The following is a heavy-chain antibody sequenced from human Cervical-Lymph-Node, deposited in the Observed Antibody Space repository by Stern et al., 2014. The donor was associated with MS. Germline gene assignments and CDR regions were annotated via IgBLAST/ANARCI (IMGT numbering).Heavy chain of an antibody. V-gene: IGHV3-13*01. D-gene: IGHD1-14*01. Sequence: VQLVESGGGLVQPGGSLRLSCAASGFTFSNHDMHWVRKVAGKGLEWVSVIGTAGYSYYAGSVKGRFTISRENGKNSLYLQMNSLRDGDTAVYYCARANPLDYGMDVWGQGTTVTVSS. J-gene: IGHJ6*02. CDR1: GFTFSNHD. CDR3: ARANPLDYGMDV. CDR2: IGTAGYS.